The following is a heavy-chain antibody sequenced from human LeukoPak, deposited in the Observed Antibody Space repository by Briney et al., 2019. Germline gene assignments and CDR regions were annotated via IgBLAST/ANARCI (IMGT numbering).Heavy chain of an antibody. V-gene: IGHV3-53*01. D-gene: IGHD3-16*02. CDR2: IYSGGST. CDR1: GFTVSTNY. Sequence: PGGSLRLSCAASGFTVSTNYMSWVRQAPGKGLEWVSIIYSGGSTYYADSVKGRFTISGDNSKNTLYLQMNSLRAEDTAVYYCAKDYDYIWGSYRQFDYWGQGTLVTVSS. CDR3: AKDYDYIWGSYRQFDY. J-gene: IGHJ4*02.